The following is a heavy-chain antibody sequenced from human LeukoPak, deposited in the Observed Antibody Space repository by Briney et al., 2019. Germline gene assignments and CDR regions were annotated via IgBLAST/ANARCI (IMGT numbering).Heavy chain of an antibody. CDR2: IYYSGST. V-gene: IGHV4-59*01. CDR1: GGSISSYY. Sequence: SETLSLTCTVSGGSISSYYWSWIRQPPGKGLEWIGYIYYSGSTNYNPSLKSRVTISVDTSKNQFSLKLSSVTAADTAVYYCARDTEVNWFDPWGQGTLVTVSS. CDR3: ARDTEVNWFDP. J-gene: IGHJ5*02.